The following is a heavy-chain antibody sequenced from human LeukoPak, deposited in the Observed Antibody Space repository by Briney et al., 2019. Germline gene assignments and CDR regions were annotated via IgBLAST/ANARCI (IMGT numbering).Heavy chain of an antibody. CDR1: GFTFSGSA. J-gene: IGHJ4*02. V-gene: IGHV3-73*01. Sequence: GRSLRLSCAASGFTFSGSAMYWVHQASGKGLEWVGRIRSKANSYATAYAASVKGRFTISRDDSKNTAYLQMNSLKTEDTAVYYCTRHFTAAGYWGQGTLVTVSS. D-gene: IGHD6-13*01. CDR2: IRSKANSYAT. CDR3: TRHFTAAGY.